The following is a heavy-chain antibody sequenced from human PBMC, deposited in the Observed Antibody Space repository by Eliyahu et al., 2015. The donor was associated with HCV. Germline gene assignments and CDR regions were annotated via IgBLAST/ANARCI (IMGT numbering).Heavy chain of an antibody. CDR1: GGTFSTYA. CDR3: ARDLGSGDYYFFY. Sequence: QVQLVQSGAEVKKPGSSVKVSCKASGGTFSTYAINWVRQAPGQGLEWMGGIIPLFGTANYAQQFQGRVTITADESTSTAYMELNSLRSEDTAVYYCARDLGSGDYYFFYWGQGTLVTVSS. D-gene: IGHD2-15*01. CDR2: IIPLFGTA. J-gene: IGHJ4*02. V-gene: IGHV1-69*01.